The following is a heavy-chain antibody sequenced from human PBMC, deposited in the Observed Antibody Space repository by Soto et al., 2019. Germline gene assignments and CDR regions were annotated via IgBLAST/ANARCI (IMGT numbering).Heavy chain of an antibody. CDR3: TTDRPDIVVWWASSTDAFDI. CDR1: GFTFSNAW. Sequence: GGSLRLSCAASGFTFSNAWMSWVRQAPGKGLEWVGRIKSKTDGGTTDYAAPVKGRFTISRDDSKNTLYLQMNSLKTEDTAVYYCTTDRPDIVVWWASSTDAFDIWGQGTMVTVSS. V-gene: IGHV3-15*01. J-gene: IGHJ3*02. CDR2: IKSKTDGGTT. D-gene: IGHD2-15*01.